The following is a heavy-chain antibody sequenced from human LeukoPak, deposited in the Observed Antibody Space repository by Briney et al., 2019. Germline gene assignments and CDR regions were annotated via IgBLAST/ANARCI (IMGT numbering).Heavy chain of an antibody. CDR3: AKMKGHPLPKYYMDV. V-gene: IGHV3-23*01. Sequence: GGSLRLSCAASGFTFSLYAMSWVRQAPGKGLEWVSGITGSGGTTYYADSVKGRFTLSRDNSKNTLYLQMNSLGAEDTAVYYCAKMKGHPLPKYYMDVWGQGTTVTVSS. CDR1: GFTFSLYA. J-gene: IGHJ6*01. CDR2: ITGSGGTT. D-gene: IGHD1-26*01.